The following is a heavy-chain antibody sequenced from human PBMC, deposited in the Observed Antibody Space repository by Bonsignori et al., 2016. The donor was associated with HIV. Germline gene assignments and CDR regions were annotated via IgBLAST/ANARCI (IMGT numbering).Heavy chain of an antibody. J-gene: IGHJ3*02. CDR1: GFTFSSYS. CDR2: ISSSSSYI. V-gene: IGHV3-21*01. D-gene: IGHD2-2*01. Sequence: GESLKISCAASGFTFSSYSMNWVRQAPGKGLEWVSSISSSSSYIYYADSVKGRFTISRDNAKNSLYLQMNSLRAEDTAVYYCARDLVVPAETWGRDAFDIWGQGTMVTVSS. CDR3: ARDLVVPAETWGRDAFDI.